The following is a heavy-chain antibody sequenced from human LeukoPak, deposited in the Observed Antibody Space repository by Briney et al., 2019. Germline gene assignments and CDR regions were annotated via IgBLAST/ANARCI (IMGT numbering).Heavy chain of an antibody. J-gene: IGHJ4*02. CDR1: GYTFTGYY. CDR2: INPNSGGT. CDR3: ARSGSRLVWFGETMGYCDN. V-gene: IGHV1-2*02. D-gene: IGHD3-10*01. Sequence: ASVKVSCKASGYTFTGYYMHWVRQAPGQGREGMGWINPNSGGTNYAQKFQGRVTMTRETSISKAYMEMSSLRTDDTAVYYCARSGSRLVWFGETMGYCDNWGQGTLVTVSS.